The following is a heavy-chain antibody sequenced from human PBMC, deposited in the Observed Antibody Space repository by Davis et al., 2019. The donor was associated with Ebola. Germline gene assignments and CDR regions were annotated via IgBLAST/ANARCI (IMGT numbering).Heavy chain of an antibody. CDR1: GYSFSNFW. V-gene: IGHV5-51*01. J-gene: IGHJ3*02. CDR3: ATLRRTVTGMDDGFDI. Sequence: PGGSLRLSCKASGYSFSNFWIGWVRQMPGKGLEWMGIIYPGDSDTRYSPSFRGQVTISADKSFKTSFLHWSSLKASDTAMYYCATLRRTVTGMDDGFDIWGQGTVVTVSS. CDR2: IYPGDSDT. D-gene: IGHD4-11*01.